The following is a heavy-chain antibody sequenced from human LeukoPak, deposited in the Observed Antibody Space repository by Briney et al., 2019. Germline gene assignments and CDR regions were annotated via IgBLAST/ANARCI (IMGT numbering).Heavy chain of an antibody. J-gene: IGHJ4*02. CDR3: AKEGPSGEFDY. D-gene: IGHD3-10*01. V-gene: IGHV3-23*01. CDR2: ISDSGHST. Sequence: PGGSLRLSCAASGFTFATCAMSWVRQAPGKGLEWVSGISDSGHSTYYTDSVKGRFTVSRDNSKNTLYLQMNSLKVEDTAVHHCAKEGPSGEFDYWGQGTLVTASS. CDR1: GFTFATCA.